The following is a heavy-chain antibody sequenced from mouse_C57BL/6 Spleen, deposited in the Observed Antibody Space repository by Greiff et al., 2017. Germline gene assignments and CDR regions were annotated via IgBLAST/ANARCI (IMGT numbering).Heavy chain of an antibody. Sequence: QVQLQQSGPELVKPGASVKISCKASGYTFTDYYINWVKQRPGQGLEWIGWIFPGCGSTYYNEKFKGKATFTVDISSSTAYMLISSLTSEDSAVYFYARARRGYCNPFDYWGQGTTLTVSS. J-gene: IGHJ2*01. CDR3: ARARRGYCNPFDY. V-gene: IGHV1-75*01. CDR1: GYTFTDYY. CDR2: IFPGCGST. D-gene: IGHD2-1*01.